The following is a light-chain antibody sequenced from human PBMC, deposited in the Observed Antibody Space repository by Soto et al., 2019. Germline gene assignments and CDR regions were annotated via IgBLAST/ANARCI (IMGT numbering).Light chain of an antibody. V-gene: IGLV2-14*01. CDR1: SSDVGGYNY. Sequence: LTHPASVSGSPGQSITISCTGTSSDVGGYNYVSWYQQHPGKAPKLMIYDVSNRPSGVSNRFSGSKSGNTASLTISGLQAEDEADYYCSSYTSSSTLLYVFGTGTKVTVL. CDR3: SSYTSSSTLLYV. CDR2: DVS. J-gene: IGLJ1*01.